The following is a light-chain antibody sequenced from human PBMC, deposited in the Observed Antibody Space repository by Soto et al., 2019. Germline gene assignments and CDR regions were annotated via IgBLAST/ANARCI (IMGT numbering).Light chain of an antibody. CDR2: DVS. Sequence: QSALAQPASVSGSPGQSITISCTGTSSDVGRYNYVSWFQQHPGKAPKLLMYDVSNWPSGVSDRFSGSKSGNTASLTISGLQAEDEADYYCSSFTTSSTFVFGTGTKLTVL. CDR3: SSFTTSSTFV. J-gene: IGLJ1*01. CDR1: SSDVGRYNY. V-gene: IGLV2-14*01.